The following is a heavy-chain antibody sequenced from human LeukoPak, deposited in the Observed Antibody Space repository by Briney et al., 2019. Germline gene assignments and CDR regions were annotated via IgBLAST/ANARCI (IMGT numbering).Heavy chain of an antibody. D-gene: IGHD1-26*01. J-gene: IGHJ3*02. Sequence: SVKVSCKASGGTFSSYAISWVRQAPGQGLEWMGGIIPIFGTANYAQKFQGRVTITADESTSTAYMELSSLRAEDTALYYCAKDRGSGSYHTLSAFDIWGQGTMVTVSS. V-gene: IGHV1-69*01. CDR1: GGTFSSYA. CDR3: AKDRGSGSYHTLSAFDI. CDR2: IIPIFGTA.